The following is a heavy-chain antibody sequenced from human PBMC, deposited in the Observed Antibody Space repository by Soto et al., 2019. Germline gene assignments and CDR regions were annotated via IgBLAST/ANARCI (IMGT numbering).Heavy chain of an antibody. D-gene: IGHD4-17*01. CDR3: ARDVMTTVTPYYYGLAV. J-gene: IGHJ6*02. CDR1: GFTFSDYY. CDR2: IKQDGSEK. Sequence: GGSLRLSCAASGFTFSDYYMSWIRQAPGKGLEWVANIKQDGSEKYYVDSVKGRFTISRDNAKNSLYLQMNSLRAEDTAVYYCARDVMTTVTPYYYGLAVWGQGTTVTVSS. V-gene: IGHV3-7*01.